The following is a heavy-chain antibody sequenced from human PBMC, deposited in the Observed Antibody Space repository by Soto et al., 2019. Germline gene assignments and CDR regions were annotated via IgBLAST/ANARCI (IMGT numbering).Heavy chain of an antibody. D-gene: IGHD2-15*01. CDR2: ISYEEKDK. CDR3: LSPHAGRPRCRYSYCYSGSQH. CDR1: GVSLSNDG. V-gene: IGHV3-30*05. Sequence: TLSCAAYGVSLSNDGMHCVRQAPGKGQEWVAVISYEEKDKYYADSVKGRFTISRDNSKNTLYLQMNSLRTEDTPLYYTLSPHAGRPRCRYSYCYSGSQH. J-gene: IGHJ1*01.